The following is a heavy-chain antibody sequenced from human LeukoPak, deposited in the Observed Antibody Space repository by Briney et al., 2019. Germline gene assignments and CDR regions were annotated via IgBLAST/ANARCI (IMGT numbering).Heavy chain of an antibody. CDR2: ISSSSSYI. V-gene: IGHV3-21*01. Sequence: GGSLRLSCAASGFTFSSYSMNWVRQAPGKGLEWVSSISSSSSYIYYADSVKGRSTISRDNAKNSLYLQMNSLRAEDTAVYYCARGELSPYYYYYGMDVWGQGTTVTVSS. J-gene: IGHJ6*02. CDR3: ARGELSPYYYYYGMDV. D-gene: IGHD3-16*02. CDR1: GFTFSSYS.